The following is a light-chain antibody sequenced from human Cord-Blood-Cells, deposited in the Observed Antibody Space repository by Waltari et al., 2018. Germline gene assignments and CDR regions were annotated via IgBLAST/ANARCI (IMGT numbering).Light chain of an antibody. CDR2: GAS. J-gene: IGKJ2*01. CDR1: QSVSSN. Sequence: EIVMTQSPATLSVSPGESATLSCRASQSVSSNFAWYQQRPGQAPRLLIYGASTRAAGIPARFSGSGSGTEFTLYISSLQSEDFAVYYCQQYNNWPPYTFGQGTKLEIK. CDR3: QQYNNWPPYT. V-gene: IGKV3-15*01.